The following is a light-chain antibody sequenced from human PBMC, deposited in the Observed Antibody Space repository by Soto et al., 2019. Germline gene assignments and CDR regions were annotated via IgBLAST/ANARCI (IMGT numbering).Light chain of an antibody. V-gene: IGKV3-15*01. CDR2: DTS. Sequence: VIRQSPATLYVFPGEGATLSCRASQGIGDTLAWYQHKPGQTPRLLIYDTSTRATGVPARLSVSRSGTEFTLTINSLQSEDFAVYYCQRYNNWPLTFGGGTKVDIK. CDR1: QGIGDT. CDR3: QRYNNWPLT. J-gene: IGKJ4*01.